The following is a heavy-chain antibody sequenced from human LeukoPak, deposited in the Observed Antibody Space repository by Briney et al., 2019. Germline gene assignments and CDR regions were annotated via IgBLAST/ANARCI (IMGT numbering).Heavy chain of an antibody. CDR2: ISYDGSNK. V-gene: IGHV3-30*04. D-gene: IGHD2-21*02. J-gene: IGHJ3*02. Sequence: GGSLRLSCAAPGFTFSSYAMHWVRQAPGKGLEWVAVISYDGSNKYYADSVKGRFTISRDNSKNTLYLQMNSLRAEDTAVYYCTADAFDIWGQGTMVTVSS. CDR1: GFTFSSYA. CDR3: TADAFDI.